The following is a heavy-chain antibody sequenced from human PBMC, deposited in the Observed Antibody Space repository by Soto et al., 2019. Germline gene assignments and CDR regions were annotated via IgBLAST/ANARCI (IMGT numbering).Heavy chain of an antibody. Sequence: GGSLRLSCAASGFTFSNYGMHWVRQAPGKGLEWVAVISDDGVSKYYADSVQGRFTISRDNSESAVFLQMNSLRPDDTALYFCARAYYFGSGTSYALYYWGQGTQVTVSS. D-gene: IGHD3-10*01. CDR1: GFTFSNYG. CDR2: ISDDGVSK. CDR3: ARAYYFGSGTSYALYY. V-gene: IGHV3-30*03. J-gene: IGHJ4*02.